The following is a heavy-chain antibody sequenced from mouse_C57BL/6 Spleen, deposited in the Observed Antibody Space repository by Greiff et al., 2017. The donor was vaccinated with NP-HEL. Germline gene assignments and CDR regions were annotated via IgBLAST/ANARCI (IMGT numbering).Heavy chain of an antibody. CDR2: ISYDGSN. Sequence: ESGPGLVKPSQSLSLTCSVTGYSITSGYFWYWIRQFPGNKLEWMGYISYDGSNNYNPTLKNRITITRDTSKNQFFLKLNSVTTEDTSTYYCARGEYGSRRNYFDYWGQGTTLTVSS. CDR1: GYSITSGYF. J-gene: IGHJ2*01. V-gene: IGHV3-6*01. D-gene: IGHD1-1*01. CDR3: ARGEYGSRRNYFDY.